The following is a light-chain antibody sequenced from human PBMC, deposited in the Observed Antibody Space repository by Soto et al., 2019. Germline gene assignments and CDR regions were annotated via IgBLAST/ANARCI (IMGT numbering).Light chain of an antibody. CDR1: QSVSNNY. CDR2: GSS. CDR3: QQYGSSPPYT. J-gene: IGKJ2*01. Sequence: EVVLTQSPGTLSLSPGERATLSCRASQSVSNNYFAWDQQKPGQAPRLLIFGSSDRATGIPDRFSGSGSGTDFTLTIISLEPEDFAGYYCQQYGSSPPYTVGQGTQLEIK. V-gene: IGKV3-20*01.